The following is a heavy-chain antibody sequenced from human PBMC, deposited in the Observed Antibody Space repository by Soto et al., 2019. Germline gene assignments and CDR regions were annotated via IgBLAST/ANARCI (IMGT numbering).Heavy chain of an antibody. CDR2: IYYSGST. CDR1: GGSISSTSYY. Sequence: PSETLSLTCTVSGGSISSTSYYWGWIRQPPGKVVVWIWSIYYSGSTYYNPSLKSRVTISVDTSKNQFSLKLSSVTAADTAVYYCARQNCISTSCYGYYYYYGMDVWGQGTTVT. CDR3: ARQNCISTSCYGYYYYYGMDV. J-gene: IGHJ6*02. V-gene: IGHV4-39*01. D-gene: IGHD2-2*01.